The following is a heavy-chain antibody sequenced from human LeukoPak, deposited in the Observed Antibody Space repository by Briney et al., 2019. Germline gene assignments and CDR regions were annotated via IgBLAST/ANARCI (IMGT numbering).Heavy chain of an antibody. V-gene: IGHV1-2*06. CDR2: INPNSGGT. D-gene: IGHD5-24*01. Sequence: ASVKVSCKASGYTFTGYYIHWLRQAPGQGLEWMGRINPNSGGTNYAQKFQGRVTMTRDTSISTAYMELSRLRSDDTAVYYCTRDRDGSALRFDPWGQGTLVTVSS. CDR1: GYTFTGYY. J-gene: IGHJ5*02. CDR3: TRDRDGSALRFDP.